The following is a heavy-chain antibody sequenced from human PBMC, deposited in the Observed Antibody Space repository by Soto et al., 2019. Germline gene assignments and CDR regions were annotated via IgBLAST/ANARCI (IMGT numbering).Heavy chain of an antibody. CDR3: AREPIMSYCGGDCFSY. V-gene: IGHV1-2*04. CDR2: INPNSGGT. Sequence: ASVKVSCKASGYTFTGYYMHWVRQAPGQGLEWMGWINPNSGGTNYAQKFQGWVTMTRDTSISTAYMELSRLGSDDTAVYYCAREPIMSYCGGDCFSYWGQGTLVTVSS. CDR1: GYTFTGYY. D-gene: IGHD2-21*01. J-gene: IGHJ4*02.